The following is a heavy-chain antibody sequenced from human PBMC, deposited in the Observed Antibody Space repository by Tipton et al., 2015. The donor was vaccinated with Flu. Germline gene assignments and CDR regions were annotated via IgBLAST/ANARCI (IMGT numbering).Heavy chain of an antibody. D-gene: IGHD3-10*01. CDR3: ASGHPGGWFDP. Sequence: TLSLTCTVSGGSVRSGSYYWNWIRQPAGKGLEWIGRIYATGETKYNPSLKSRVTISLDASKNQFSLKLSSVTAADTAVYYCASGHPGGWFDPWGQGTLVTVSS. V-gene: IGHV4-61*02. J-gene: IGHJ5*02. CDR2: IYATGET. CDR1: GGSVRSGSYY.